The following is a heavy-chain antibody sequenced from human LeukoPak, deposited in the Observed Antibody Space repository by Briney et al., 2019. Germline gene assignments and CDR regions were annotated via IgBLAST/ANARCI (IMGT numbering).Heavy chain of an antibody. V-gene: IGHV1-46*01. Sequence: GASVKVSCKTSGYTFTSYYLHWVRQAPGQGLEWIGIIDPNGGSTKYAQKFQGRVTMTRDMSTSTVYMELSSLRSEDTAVFYCARGRDGYNYAGYFLDYWGQGTLVTVSS. J-gene: IGHJ4*02. CDR3: ARGRDGYNYAGYFLDY. CDR2: IDPNGGST. CDR1: GYTFTSYY. D-gene: IGHD5-24*01.